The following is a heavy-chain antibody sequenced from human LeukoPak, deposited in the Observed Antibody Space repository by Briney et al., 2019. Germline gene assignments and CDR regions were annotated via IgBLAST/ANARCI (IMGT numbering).Heavy chain of an antibody. V-gene: IGHV4-34*01. CDR1: GESYCVYY. Sequence: SETLSLTCAVYGESYCVYYWRCIRHPPGKGREGIGEINHSGSSNYNPSLKSRVTISVAMSKIQCSLKLSSVTAADTAVYYCARGVGATTREYFDYWGQGTLVTVSS. J-gene: IGHJ4*02. CDR3: ARGVGATTREYFDY. D-gene: IGHD1-26*01. CDR2: INHSGSS.